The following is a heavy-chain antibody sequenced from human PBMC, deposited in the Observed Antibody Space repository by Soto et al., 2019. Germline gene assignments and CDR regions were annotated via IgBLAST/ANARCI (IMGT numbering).Heavy chain of an antibody. CDR1: GDSVSSNSAA. CDR3: AREQLEGPPYYYYMDV. Sequence: SQTLSLTCAISGDSVSSNSAAWNWIRQSPSRGLEWLGRTYYRSRWYNDYAVSVKSRITINPDTSKNQFSPHLNSVTPEDTAVYYCAREQLEGPPYYYYMDVWGKGTTVTVSS. CDR2: TYYRSRWYN. D-gene: IGHD5-18*01. J-gene: IGHJ6*03. V-gene: IGHV6-1*01.